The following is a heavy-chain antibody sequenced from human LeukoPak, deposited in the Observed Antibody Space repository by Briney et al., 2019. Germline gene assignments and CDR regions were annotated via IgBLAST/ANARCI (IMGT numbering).Heavy chain of an antibody. CDR1: GYTFTGYY. Sequence: ASVKVSCKASGYTFTGYYMHWVRQAPGQGLEWMGWINPNSGGTNYAQKFQGRVTMTRDTSISTAYMELSSLRSEDTAVYYCAREGVAGDNWFDPWGQGTLVTVSS. CDR2: INPNSGGT. CDR3: AREGVAGDNWFDP. V-gene: IGHV1-2*02. J-gene: IGHJ5*02. D-gene: IGHD6-19*01.